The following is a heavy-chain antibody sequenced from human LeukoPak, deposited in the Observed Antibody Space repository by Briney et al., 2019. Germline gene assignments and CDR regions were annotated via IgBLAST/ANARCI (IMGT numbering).Heavy chain of an antibody. CDR3: ARAAYYGSGSYSKRVYYFDY. J-gene: IGHJ4*02. D-gene: IGHD3-10*01. V-gene: IGHV1-8*01. CDR2: MNPNSGNT. CDR1: GYTFTSYD. Sequence: GASVKVSCKASGYTFTSYDINWVRQATGQGLEWMGWMNPNSGNTGYAQKFQGRVTMTRNTSISTAYMELSSLRSEDTAVYYCARAAYYGSGSYSKRVYYFDYWGQGTLVTVSP.